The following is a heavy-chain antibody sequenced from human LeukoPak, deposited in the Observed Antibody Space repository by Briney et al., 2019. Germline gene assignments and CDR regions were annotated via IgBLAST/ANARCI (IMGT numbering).Heavy chain of an antibody. J-gene: IGHJ5*02. CDR2: IYYSGST. V-gene: IGHV4-39*07. CDR1: GGSISSSIYY. CDR3: ARVRGSSSTAWFDP. Sequence: SETLSLTCTVSGGSISSSIYYWGWIRQPPGKGLEWIGSIYYSGSTYYNPSLKSRVTISVDTSKNQFSLKLSSVTAADTAVYYCARVRGSSSTAWFDPWGQGTLVTVSS. D-gene: IGHD6-6*01.